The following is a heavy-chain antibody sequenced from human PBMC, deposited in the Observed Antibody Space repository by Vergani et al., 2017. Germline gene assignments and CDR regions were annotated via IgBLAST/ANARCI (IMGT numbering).Heavy chain of an antibody. D-gene: IGHD5-12*01. Sequence: EVQLVEAGGGLVQPGGSLQLSCAASGFNFSGSAMHWVRQTSGKGLEWVGHIRRKVNNYATAYSTSLKGRFTISRDDSKNMAYLQMDSLKNEDTAVYYCTRRGDSPSSEGHQYYYMDVWGKGTTVTGSS. CDR3: TRRGDSPSSEGHQYYYMDV. CDR2: IRRKVNNYAT. J-gene: IGHJ6*03. CDR1: GFNFSGSA. V-gene: IGHV3-73*02.